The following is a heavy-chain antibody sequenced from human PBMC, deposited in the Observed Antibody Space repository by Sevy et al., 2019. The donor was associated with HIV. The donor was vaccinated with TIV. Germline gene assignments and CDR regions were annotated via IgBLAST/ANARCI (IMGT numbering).Heavy chain of an antibody. J-gene: IGHJ3*02. V-gene: IGHV3-30*02. Sequence: GGSLRLSCTAFGFTFSTYAMYWVRQAPGKGLEWVTFIRYDGTTKYYRDSVKGRFTISRDNSKNTVYFQMNSLRPEDTATYYCARLGSTTVTTSDAFDIRGQGTTVTVSS. CDR3: ARLGSTTVTTSDAFDI. CDR2: IRYDGTTK. CDR1: GFTFSTYA. D-gene: IGHD4-17*01.